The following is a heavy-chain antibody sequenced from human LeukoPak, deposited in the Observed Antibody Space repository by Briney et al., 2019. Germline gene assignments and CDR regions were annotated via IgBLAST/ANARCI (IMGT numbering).Heavy chain of an antibody. Sequence: ASVKVSCKASGYTFTTYGIHWVRQAPGQRLEWMGWSNAGNGNTEYSQEFQGRVTITRDTSASTAYMELSSLRSEDTAVYYCARDEAGAWDIWGQGTMVTVSS. CDR1: GYTFTTYG. CDR2: SNAGNGNT. V-gene: IGHV1-3*01. J-gene: IGHJ3*02. D-gene: IGHD6-19*01. CDR3: ARDEAGAWDI.